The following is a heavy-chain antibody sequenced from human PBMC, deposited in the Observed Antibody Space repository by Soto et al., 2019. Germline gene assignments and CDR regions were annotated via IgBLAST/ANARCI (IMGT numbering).Heavy chain of an antibody. CDR1: GGSISSSNW. CDR2: IYHSGST. CDR3: ARRVVVARGTAFDI. J-gene: IGHJ3*02. D-gene: IGHD2-15*01. V-gene: IGHV4-4*02. Sequence: PSETLSLTCAVSGGSISSSNWWSWVRQPPGKGLEWIGEIYHSGSTNYNPSLKSRVTISVDKSKNQFSLKLGSVTAADTAVYYCARRVVVARGTAFDIWGQGTMVTVSS.